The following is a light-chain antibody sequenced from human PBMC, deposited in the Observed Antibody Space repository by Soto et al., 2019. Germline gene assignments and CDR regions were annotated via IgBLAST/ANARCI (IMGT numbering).Light chain of an antibody. J-gene: IGLJ1*01. Sequence: QSVLTQPPSASGTPGQRVTISCSGSSSNIGSNTVTWYQQLPGTAPKLLIYSNNQRPSGVPDRFSGSKSGNSASLAISGLQSEDEADYYCAAWDDSLNGPNYVFGTGTKLTVL. CDR1: SSNIGSNT. CDR3: AAWDDSLNGPNYV. V-gene: IGLV1-44*01. CDR2: SNN.